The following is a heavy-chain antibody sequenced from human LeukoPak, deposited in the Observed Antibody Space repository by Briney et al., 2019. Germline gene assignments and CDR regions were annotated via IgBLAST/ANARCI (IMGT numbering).Heavy chain of an antibody. Sequence: SETLSLTCTVSGGSISIGGNYWSWIRQHPGKGLEWIGYIYHSGSAYYDPSLKSRVTISIDTSKSQFSLRLSSVTAADTAVYYCARVLESGGSCFFDYWGQGILVTVSS. CDR3: ARVLESGGSCFFDY. CDR1: GGSISIGGNY. V-gene: IGHV4-31*03. CDR2: IYHSGSA. D-gene: IGHD2-15*01. J-gene: IGHJ4*02.